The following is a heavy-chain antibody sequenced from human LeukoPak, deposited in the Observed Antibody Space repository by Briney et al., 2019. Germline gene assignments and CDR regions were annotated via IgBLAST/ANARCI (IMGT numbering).Heavy chain of an antibody. V-gene: IGHV4-61*01. D-gene: IGHD4-17*01. CDR3: ARDGGSYSDIAEYFQH. Sequence: SETLSLTCTVSGGSVSSGPYYWSWIRQPPGKGLEWIGYIHHSGNTNYNPSLKSRVTISVDRSKNQFSLKLSSVTAADTAVYYCARDGGSYSDIAEYFQHWGQGTLVTVSS. J-gene: IGHJ1*01. CDR1: GGSVSSGPYY. CDR2: IHHSGNT.